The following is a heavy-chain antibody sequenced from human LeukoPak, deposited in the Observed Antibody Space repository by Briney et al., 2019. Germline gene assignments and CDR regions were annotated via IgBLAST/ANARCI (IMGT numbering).Heavy chain of an antibody. CDR2: ISGSGGST. CDR1: GFTFSSYA. Sequence: GGSLRLSCAASGFTFSSYAMSWVRQAPGKGLEWVSAISGSGGSTYYADSVKGRFTISRDNSKNTLYLQMNSLRAEDTAVYYCAKVPLGSGSYYPYYYYMDVWGKGTTVTVSS. V-gene: IGHV3-23*01. J-gene: IGHJ6*03. CDR3: AKVPLGSGSYYPYYYYMDV. D-gene: IGHD1-26*01.